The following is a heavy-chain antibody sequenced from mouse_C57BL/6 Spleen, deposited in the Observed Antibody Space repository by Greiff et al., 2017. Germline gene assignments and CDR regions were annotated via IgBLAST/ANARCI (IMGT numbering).Heavy chain of an antibody. CDR3: ARGRYYDDDGGFDY. CDR1: GFTFSSYT. Sequence: EVNLVESGGGLVKPGGSLKLSCAASGFTFSSYTMSWVRQTPEKRLEWVATISGGGGNTYYPDSVKGRFTISRDSAKNTLYLQMSSLRSEDTDLDNCARGRYYDDDGGFDYWGQGTTLTVSA. CDR2: ISGGGGNT. J-gene: IGHJ2*01. V-gene: IGHV5-9*01. D-gene: IGHD2-4*01.